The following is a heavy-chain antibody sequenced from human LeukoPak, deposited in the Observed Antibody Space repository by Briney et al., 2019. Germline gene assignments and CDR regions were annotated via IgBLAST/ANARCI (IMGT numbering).Heavy chain of an antibody. Sequence: SETLSLTCTVSGGSISSYYWNWIRQPAGKGLEWIGRIYNSGTTNYNPSLKSRVTISVDTSKNQFSLKLSSVTAADTAVYYCACLTTADAFDIWGQGTKVTVSS. CDR3: ACLTTADAFDI. J-gene: IGHJ3*02. V-gene: IGHV4-4*07. CDR2: IYNSGTT. CDR1: GGSISSYY. D-gene: IGHD3-22*01.